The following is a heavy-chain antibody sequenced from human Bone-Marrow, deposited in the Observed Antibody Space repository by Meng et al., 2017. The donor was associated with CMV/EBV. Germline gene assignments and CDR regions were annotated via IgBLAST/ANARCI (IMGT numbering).Heavy chain of an antibody. V-gene: IGHV1-2*02. CDR3: ARDLGGWSGYFDL. CDR1: GYTFTGYY. D-gene: IGHD6-19*01. Sequence: ASVKVSCKASGYTFTGYYMHWVRQAPGQGLEWMGWINPNSGGTNYAQKFQGRVTMTRDTSISTAYMELSRLRSDDTAVYYCARDLGGWSGYFDLWGHGTLVTVSS. CDR2: INPNSGGT. J-gene: IGHJ2*01.